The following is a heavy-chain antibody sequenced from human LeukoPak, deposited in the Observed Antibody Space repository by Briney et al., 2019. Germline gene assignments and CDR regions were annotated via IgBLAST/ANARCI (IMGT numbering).Heavy chain of an antibody. CDR3: AKALGDWPPTLDY. V-gene: IGHV3-48*01. CDR1: GFTFSSYS. CDR2: ITSSSSTI. J-gene: IGHJ4*02. Sequence: PGGSLRLSCAASGFTFSSYSMNWVRQAPGKGLEWVSFITSSSSTIYYADSVKGRFTISRDNAKNSLYLQMSSLTAADTAVDFCAKALGDWPPTLDYWARGTLVTASS. D-gene: IGHD3-16*01.